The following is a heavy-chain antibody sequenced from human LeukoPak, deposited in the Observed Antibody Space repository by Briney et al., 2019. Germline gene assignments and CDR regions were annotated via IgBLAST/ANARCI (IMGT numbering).Heavy chain of an antibody. CDR3: ARVHSRGPYSSSPYFDY. J-gene: IGHJ4*02. CDR2: IYYSGST. D-gene: IGHD6-6*01. CDR1: GGSISSYY. V-gene: IGHV4-59*12. Sequence: SETLSLTCTVSGGSISSYYWSWIRQPPGKGLEWIGYIYYSGSTNYNPSLESRVTMSVDTSKKQFSLKLTSVTAADTAVYYCARVHSRGPYSSSPYFDYWGQGTLVTVSS.